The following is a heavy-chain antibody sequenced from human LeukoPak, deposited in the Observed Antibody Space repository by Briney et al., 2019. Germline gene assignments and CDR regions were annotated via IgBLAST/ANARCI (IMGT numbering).Heavy chain of an antibody. J-gene: IGHJ4*02. CDR3: AKAHTNPFDY. CDR1: GFTFSSYG. D-gene: IGHD2-2*01. V-gene: IGHV3-30*18. CDR2: ISYDGSNK. Sequence: AGGSLRLSCAASGFTFSSYGMHWVRQAPSKGLEWVAVISYDGSNKYYADSVKGRFTISRDNSKNTLYLQMNSLRAEDTAVYYCAKAHTNPFDYWGQGTLVTVSS.